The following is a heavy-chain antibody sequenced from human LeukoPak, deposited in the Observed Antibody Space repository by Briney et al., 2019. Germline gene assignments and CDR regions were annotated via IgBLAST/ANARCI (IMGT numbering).Heavy chain of an antibody. CDR3: GRQRSGNSPIDY. Sequence: PGTSLILSCAASGFTLSTYALHWVRQAPGKGLEWVAVISYDGNNKYYVESVKGRFTISRDNSRNTLYLQMNSLRADDTAVYYCGRQRSGNSPIDYWGQGTLV. V-gene: IGHV3-30*04. J-gene: IGHJ4*02. CDR1: GFTLSTYA. D-gene: IGHD4-23*01. CDR2: ISYDGNNK.